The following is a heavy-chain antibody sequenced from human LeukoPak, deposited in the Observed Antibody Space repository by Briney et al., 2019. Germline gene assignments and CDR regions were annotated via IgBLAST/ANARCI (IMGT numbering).Heavy chain of an antibody. CDR2: ISWNGGSL. J-gene: IGHJ5*02. Sequence: GRSLRLSCVASGVTFDDFAMHWVRQVPGKGLEWVSSISWNGGSLGYADSVEGRFTISRDNARNSLYLQMSSLRVEDTALYYCAKGKITMIVYDWFDPWGQGTLVTVSS. D-gene: IGHD3-22*01. CDR3: AKGKITMIVYDWFDP. V-gene: IGHV3-9*01. CDR1: GVTFDDFA.